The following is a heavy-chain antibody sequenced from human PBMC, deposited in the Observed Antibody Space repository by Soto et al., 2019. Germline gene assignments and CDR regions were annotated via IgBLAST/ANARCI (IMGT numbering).Heavy chain of an antibody. Sequence: EVQLLESGGGLVQPGGSLRLSCTASGFTFVTYEMTWVRQAPGKGLDWVSTIRGGGDDTTYYADSVRGRFTISRDNSRNTRYLQMSSVRPEDTAGCYCVNGSWLVDFGGQGTLVTVSS. CDR1: GFTFVTYE. J-gene: IGHJ4*02. CDR2: IRGGGDDTT. V-gene: IGHV3-23*01. CDR3: VNGSWLVDF. D-gene: IGHD3-9*01.